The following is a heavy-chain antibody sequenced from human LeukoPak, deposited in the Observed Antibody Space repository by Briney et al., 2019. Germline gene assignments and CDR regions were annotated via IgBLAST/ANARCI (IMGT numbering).Heavy chain of an antibody. J-gene: IGHJ4*02. V-gene: IGHV3-21*01. CDR2: ISSISSYI. Sequence: GGSLRLSCAASGFTFSSYSMNWVRQAPGKGLEWVSSISSISSYIYYADSVKGRFTISRDNAKNSLYLQMNSLRAEDTVVYYCARDYGSGSYYRKSFGRWGQGTLVTVSS. CDR3: ARDYGSGSYYRKSFGR. CDR1: GFTFSSYS. D-gene: IGHD3-10*01.